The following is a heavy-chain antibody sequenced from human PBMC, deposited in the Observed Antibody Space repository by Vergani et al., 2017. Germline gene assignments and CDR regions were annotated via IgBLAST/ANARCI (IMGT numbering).Heavy chain of an antibody. Sequence: EVQLVQAGAEVKKPGESLKISCQISGYSFTNDWIGWVRQMPGKGLEWMGIIHPADSDTRYSPSFQGQVTISVDKSISTAYLQRSSLRASDSDMYYCARLYGRDSSGSKYFDYWGQGTLVTVSS. D-gene: IGHD3-22*01. CDR1: GYSFTNDW. CDR3: ARLYGRDSSGSKYFDY. V-gene: IGHV5-51*01. CDR2: IHPADSDT. J-gene: IGHJ4*02.